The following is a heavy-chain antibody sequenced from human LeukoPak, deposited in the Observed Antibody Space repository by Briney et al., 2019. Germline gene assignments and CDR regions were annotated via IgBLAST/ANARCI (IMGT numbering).Heavy chain of an antibody. V-gene: IGHV4-61*01. J-gene: IGHJ6*02. D-gene: IGHD6-13*01. CDR2: IYYSGST. Sequence: SETLSLTCTVSGGSVSSGSYYWSWIRQPPGKGLEWIGYIYYSGSTNYNPSLKSRVTISVDTSKNQFSLMLSSVTAADTAVFYCSRWWNSSSWVPYYYYYYGMDVWGQGTTVTVSS. CDR3: SRWWNSSSWVPYYYYYYGMDV. CDR1: GGSVSSGSYY.